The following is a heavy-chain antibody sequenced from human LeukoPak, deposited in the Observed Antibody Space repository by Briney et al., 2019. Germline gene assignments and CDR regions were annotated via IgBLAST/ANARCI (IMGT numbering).Heavy chain of an antibody. J-gene: IGHJ4*02. CDR3: ARRYCTGGSCGLLDY. CDR1: GGSISSGGYY. D-gene: IGHD2-15*01. CDR2: IYYSGST. Sequence: SQTLSLTCTVSGGSISSGGYYWSWIRQHPGKGLEWIGYIYYSGSTYYNPSLKSRVTIPVDTSKNQFSLKLSSVTAADTAVYYCARRYCTGGSCGLLDYWGQGTLVTVSS. V-gene: IGHV4-31*03.